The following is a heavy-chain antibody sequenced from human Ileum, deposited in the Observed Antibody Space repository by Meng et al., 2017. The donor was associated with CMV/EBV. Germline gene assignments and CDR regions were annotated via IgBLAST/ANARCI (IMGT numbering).Heavy chain of an antibody. Sequence: ASATLSCTPSGYTVTSYGISGVRQAPGQGLEWMGWISAYNGNTNYAQKLQGRVNMTTDTSTSTAYMELRSLRSEDTAVYYCARARPANWGFVESDNWGQGTLVTVSS. D-gene: IGHD7-27*01. V-gene: IGHV1-18*01. CDR3: ARARPANWGFVESDN. CDR1: GYTVTSYG. CDR2: ISAYNGNT. J-gene: IGHJ4*02.